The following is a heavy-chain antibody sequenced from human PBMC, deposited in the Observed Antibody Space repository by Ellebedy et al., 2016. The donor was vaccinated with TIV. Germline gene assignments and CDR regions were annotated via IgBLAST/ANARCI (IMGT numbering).Heavy chain of an antibody. CDR2: IDIGATTI. CDR3: ARGPPLFDP. V-gene: IGHV3-48*04. J-gene: IGHJ5*02. Sequence: GESLKISCAASGFTFRDYTMNWVRQAPGKGLEWVSYIDIGATTIYYADSVKGRFTISRDNAKNSLFLQMNSLRADDTAVYYCARGPPLFDPWGQGTLFTVSS. CDR1: GFTFRDYT.